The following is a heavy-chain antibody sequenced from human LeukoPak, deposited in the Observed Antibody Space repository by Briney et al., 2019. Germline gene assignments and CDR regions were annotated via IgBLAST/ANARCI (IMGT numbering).Heavy chain of an antibody. CDR1: GGSFSGYY. CDR3: ARRYNWNRLDF. J-gene: IGHJ4*02. CDR2: INHSGST. D-gene: IGHD1-20*01. V-gene: IGHV4-34*01. Sequence: PSETLSLTCAVYGGSFSGYYWSWIRQPPGKGLEWIGEINHSGSTNYNPSLKSRVTISVDTSKNQFSLKLSSVTAADTAVYYCARRYNWNRLDFWGQGTLVTVSS.